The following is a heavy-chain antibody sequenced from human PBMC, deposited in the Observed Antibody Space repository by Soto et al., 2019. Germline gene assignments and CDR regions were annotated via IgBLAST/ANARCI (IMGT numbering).Heavy chain of an antibody. CDR1: GFTFSSAA. D-gene: IGHD1-26*01. Sequence: PGGSLRLSCAVPGFTFSSAAMSWVRQAPGKGLEWVSIITGSDGGSYYEDSVKGRFTISRDNSKNTLYLHMNSLRAEDTAVYFCAKDLEGYLAHFDCWGQATLVT. V-gene: IGHV3-23*01. CDR3: AKDLEGYLAHFDC. J-gene: IGHJ4*02. CDR2: ITGSDGGS.